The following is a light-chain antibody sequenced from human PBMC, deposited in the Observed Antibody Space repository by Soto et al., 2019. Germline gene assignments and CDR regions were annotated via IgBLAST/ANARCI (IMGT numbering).Light chain of an antibody. Sequence: EIVLTQSPGTLSLSPGERATLSCRASQTVRSDYLAWYQQKPGQTPRLLIFGVSTRASGIPDRFSGGGSGTDFTLTISRLAPEDFALYYCHQYGNSPLTFGGGTKVDIK. J-gene: IGKJ4*01. CDR1: QTVRSDY. CDR3: HQYGNSPLT. V-gene: IGKV3-20*01. CDR2: GVS.